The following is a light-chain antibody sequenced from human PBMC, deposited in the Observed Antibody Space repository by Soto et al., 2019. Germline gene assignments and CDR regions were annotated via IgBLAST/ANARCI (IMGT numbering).Light chain of an antibody. J-gene: IGKJ1*01. V-gene: IGKV1-39*01. CDR3: QQSYSTPWT. Sequence: DIQMTQSPSSLSASVGERVTITCRASQSISSYLNWYQQKPGKAPKLLIYAASSLQSGVPSRFNGRGSGTDFTLTISSLQPEDFATYYCQQSYSTPWTFGQGTKVDIK. CDR2: AAS. CDR1: QSISSY.